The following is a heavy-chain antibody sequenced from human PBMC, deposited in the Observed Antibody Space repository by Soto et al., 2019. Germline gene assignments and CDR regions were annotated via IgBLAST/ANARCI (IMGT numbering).Heavy chain of an antibody. V-gene: IGHV3-74*01. CDR3: TRGPRPSSAGTGAY. J-gene: IGHJ4*02. D-gene: IGHD6-13*01. CDR1: GFAFDAYW. Sequence: EVHLVESGGGLVQPGGSLRLSCVASGFAFDAYWMHWVRQVPGEGPVWVSRIDYDGTTTTYADSVKGRFTISRDNAKNTLDLQMNCLRAEETGVYFCTRGPRPSSAGTGAYWGQGTLVTVSS. CDR2: IDYDGTTT.